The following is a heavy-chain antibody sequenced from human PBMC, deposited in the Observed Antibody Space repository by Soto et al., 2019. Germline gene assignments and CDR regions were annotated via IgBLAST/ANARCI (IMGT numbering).Heavy chain of an antibody. V-gene: IGHV3-23*01. J-gene: IGHJ4*02. D-gene: IGHD4-17*01. CDR2: ISGSGGST. CDR1: GFTFSSYA. Sequence: GGSLRLSCAASGFTFSSYAMSWVRQAPGKGLEWVSAISGSGGSTYYADSVKGRFTISRDNSKNTLYLQMNSLRAEDTAVYYCAKDPWDVTGDMTTVTTEMGSGGQGTLVTVSS. CDR3: AKDPWDVTGDMTTVTTEMGS.